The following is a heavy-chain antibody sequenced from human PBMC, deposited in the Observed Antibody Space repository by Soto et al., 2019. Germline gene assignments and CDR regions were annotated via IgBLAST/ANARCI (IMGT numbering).Heavy chain of an antibody. CDR2: ISAYNGNT. D-gene: IGHD6-13*01. CDR1: GYTSTSYG. Sequence: ASVKVSCKASGYTSTSYGISWVRQAPGQGLEWMGWISAYNGNTNYAQKLQGRVTMTTDTSTSTAYMELRSLRSDDTAVYYCARADEAAGTNNWFDPWGQGTLVTVS. CDR3: ARADEAAGTNNWFDP. V-gene: IGHV1-18*01. J-gene: IGHJ5*02.